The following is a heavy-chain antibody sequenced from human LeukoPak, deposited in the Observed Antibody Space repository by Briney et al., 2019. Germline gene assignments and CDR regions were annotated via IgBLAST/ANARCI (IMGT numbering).Heavy chain of an antibody. D-gene: IGHD3-22*01. J-gene: IGHJ4*02. V-gene: IGHV3-30*02. CDR1: GFTLSSYA. CDR3: ATQTITLVVVISPFDY. Sequence: PGGSLRLSCAASGFTLSSYAMTWVRQAPGKGLEWVALIQDDGAKTNYADSVRGRFTISRDNSRSTVYLQMNSLKPDDTAVYYCATQTITLVVVISPFDYWGQGALVTVSS. CDR2: IQDDGAKT.